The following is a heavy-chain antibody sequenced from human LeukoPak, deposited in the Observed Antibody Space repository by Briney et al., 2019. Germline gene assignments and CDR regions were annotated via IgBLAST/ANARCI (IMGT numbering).Heavy chain of an antibody. Sequence: GASVNVSFKASGYTFTSYYMHWVRQAPGQGLEWMGIINPSGGSTSYAQKFQGRVTMTRDTSTSTVYMELSSLRSEDTTVYYCAREGYRPGEFDYWGQGTLVTVSS. CDR1: GYTFTSYY. CDR2: INPSGGST. J-gene: IGHJ4*02. D-gene: IGHD5-18*01. V-gene: IGHV1-46*01. CDR3: AREGYRPGEFDY.